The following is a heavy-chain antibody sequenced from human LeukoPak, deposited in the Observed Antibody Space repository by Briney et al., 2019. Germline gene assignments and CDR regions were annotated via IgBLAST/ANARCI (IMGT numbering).Heavy chain of an antibody. CDR2: IYYSGST. Sequence: SETLSLTCTVPGGSISSSSYYWGWIRQPPGKGLEWIVSIYYSGSTYYNPSLKSRVTISVDTSKHQFSLKLSSVAAADTAVYYCARQYYTGFFDYWGQGTLVTVSS. V-gene: IGHV4-39*01. CDR3: ARQYYTGFFDY. J-gene: IGHJ4*02. D-gene: IGHD3-3*01. CDR1: GGSISSSSYY.